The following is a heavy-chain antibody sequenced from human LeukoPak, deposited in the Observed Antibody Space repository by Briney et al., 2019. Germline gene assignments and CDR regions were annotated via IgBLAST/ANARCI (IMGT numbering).Heavy chain of an antibody. V-gene: IGHV1-18*01. Sequence: GASVKVSCKASGYTFTSYGISWVRQAPGQGLEWMGWISAYNGNTNYAQKLQGRVTMTTDTSTSTAYMELRSLRSDDTAVYYCASSVYCSGGSCNRAPLDYWGQGTLVTVSS. CDR3: ASSVYCSGGSCNRAPLDY. CDR2: ISAYNGNT. CDR1: GYTFTSYG. D-gene: IGHD2-15*01. J-gene: IGHJ4*02.